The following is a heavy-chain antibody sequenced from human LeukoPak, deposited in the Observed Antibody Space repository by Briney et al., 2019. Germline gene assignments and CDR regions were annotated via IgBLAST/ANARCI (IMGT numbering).Heavy chain of an antibody. CDR1: GGSISSSNW. D-gene: IGHD4-23*01. J-gene: IGHJ6*03. V-gene: IGHV4-4*02. CDR3: AAGGNSPPYYYYLDV. CDR2: IYHNGST. Sequence: PSGTLSLTCAVSGGSISSSNWWSWVRQPPGKGLEWIGEIYHNGSTNYNPSLKSRVTISVDKSKNQFSLKLTSMTAADTAVYYCAAGGNSPPYYYYLDVWGKGTTVTVSS.